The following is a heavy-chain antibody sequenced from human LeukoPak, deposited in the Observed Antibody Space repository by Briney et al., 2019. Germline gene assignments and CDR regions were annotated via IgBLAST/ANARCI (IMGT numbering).Heavy chain of an antibody. Sequence: SETLSLTCTVSGVSISSSTYYWAWIRQPPGKGLEWIGNIYYRGGTYSNPSLKSRVAISVDTSKNQFSLNLTSVTAADTAVYYCASGLVATTFHYWGRGTLVPVSS. CDR2: IYYRGGT. CDR1: GVSISSSTYY. J-gene: IGHJ4*02. D-gene: IGHD5-12*01. CDR3: ASGLVATTFHY. V-gene: IGHV4-39*07.